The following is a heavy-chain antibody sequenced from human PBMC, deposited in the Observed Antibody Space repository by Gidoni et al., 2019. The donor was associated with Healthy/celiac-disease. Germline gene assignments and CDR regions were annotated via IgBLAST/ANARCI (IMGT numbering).Heavy chain of an antibody. CDR1: GFTVSSNY. D-gene: IGHD1-26*01. J-gene: IGHJ4*02. CDR3: ATPIVGATDY. V-gene: IGHV3-53*02. Sequence: EVQLVETGGGLIQTGGSLRLSCAASGFTVSSNYIRWVRQAQGKGLEWVSVIYSGGSTYYADSVKGRFTISRDNSKNTLYLQMNSLRADDTSVYYCATPIVGATDYWGQGTLVTVSS. CDR2: IYSGGST.